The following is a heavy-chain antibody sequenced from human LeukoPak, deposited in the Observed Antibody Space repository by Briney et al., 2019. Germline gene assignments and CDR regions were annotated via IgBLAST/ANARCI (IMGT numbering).Heavy chain of an antibody. CDR3: ASLQDYYGSGSTTV. CDR2: IYHSGST. J-gene: IGHJ4*02. CDR1: GFTFSSYE. D-gene: IGHD3-10*01. V-gene: IGHV4-38-2*01. Sequence: GSLRLSCAASGFTFSSYEMNWVRQAPGKGLEWVGSIYHSGSTYYNPSLKSRVSISVDTSKNQFSLKLSSVTAADTAVYYCASLQDYYGSGSTTVWGQGTLVTVSS.